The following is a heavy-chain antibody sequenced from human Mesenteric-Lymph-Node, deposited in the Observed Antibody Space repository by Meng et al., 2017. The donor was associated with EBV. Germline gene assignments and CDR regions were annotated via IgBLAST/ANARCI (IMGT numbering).Heavy chain of an antibody. CDR3: ARGSWSDPVGLDL. Sequence: QVQLQGSGPGLVKPSQTLSLTCTVSGVSISSGDYYWSWVRQPPGKGLEWIGYIYYSGSPYSDPSLKSRLTISVDTSKNQFSLKLNSVTAADTAVYYCARGSWSDPVGLDLWGRGTLVTVSS. CDR1: GVSISSGDYY. CDR2: IYYSGSP. J-gene: IGHJ2*01. V-gene: IGHV4-30-4*01. D-gene: IGHD2-15*01.